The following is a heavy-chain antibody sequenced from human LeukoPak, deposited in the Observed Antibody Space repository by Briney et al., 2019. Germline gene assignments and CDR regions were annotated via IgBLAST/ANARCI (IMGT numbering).Heavy chain of an antibody. D-gene: IGHD2-2*02. Sequence: ASVKVSCKASGYTFTGYYMHWVRQAPGQGLEWMGWINPNSGGTNYAQKFQGRVTMTRDTSISTAYMELSRLRSDDTAVYYCARDKFPSYCSSTSCYTSDAFDIWGQGTMVTVSS. CDR1: GYTFTGYY. CDR3: ARDKFPSYCSSTSCYTSDAFDI. CDR2: INPNSGGT. V-gene: IGHV1-2*02. J-gene: IGHJ3*02.